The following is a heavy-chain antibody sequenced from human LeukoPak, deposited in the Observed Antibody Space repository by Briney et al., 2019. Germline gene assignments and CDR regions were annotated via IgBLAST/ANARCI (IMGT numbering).Heavy chain of an antibody. V-gene: IGHV3-23*01. CDR3: ARDSEDIVVVVVATPPLDY. D-gene: IGHD2-15*01. J-gene: IGHJ4*02. CDR2: ISRSGGST. Sequence: GGSLRLSCAASGFTFSSYAMSWVRQAPGKGLEWVSGISRSGGSTYYADSVKGRFTISRDNSKNTLYLQMNSLGVEDTAVYYCARDSEDIVVVVVATPPLDYWGQGTLVTVSS. CDR1: GFTFSSYA.